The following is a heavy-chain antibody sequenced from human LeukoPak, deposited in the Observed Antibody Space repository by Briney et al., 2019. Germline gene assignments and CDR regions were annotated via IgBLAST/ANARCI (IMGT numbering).Heavy chain of an antibody. Sequence: SETLSLTCAVYGGSFSGYYWSWIRQPPGKGLEWIGEINHSGSTNYNPSLKSRVTISVDTSKNQFSLKPSSVTAADAAVYYCARAPILFNTPRTPVMTQEYYFDYWGQGTLVTVSS. J-gene: IGHJ4*02. D-gene: IGHD2-15*01. CDR1: GGSFSGYY. CDR3: ARAPILFNTPRTPVMTQEYYFDY. CDR2: INHSGST. V-gene: IGHV4-34*01.